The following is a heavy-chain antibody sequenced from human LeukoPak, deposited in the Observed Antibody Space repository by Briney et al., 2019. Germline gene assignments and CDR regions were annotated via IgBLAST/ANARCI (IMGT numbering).Heavy chain of an antibody. CDR2: ISSSSSTI. D-gene: IGHD6-19*01. Sequence: PGGSLRLSCAASGFAFSSYSMNWVRQAPGKGLEWVSYISSSSSTIYYADSVKGRFTISRDNSKNTLYLQMNSLRAEDTAVYYCAKDEGSRGWFYGDYWGQGTLVTVSS. CDR3: AKDEGSRGWFYGDY. CDR1: GFAFSSYS. J-gene: IGHJ4*02. V-gene: IGHV3-48*01.